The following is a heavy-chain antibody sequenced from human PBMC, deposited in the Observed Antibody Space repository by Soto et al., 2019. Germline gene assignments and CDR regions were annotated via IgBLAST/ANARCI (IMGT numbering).Heavy chain of an antibody. V-gene: IGHV3-30-3*01. CDR1: GFTFNDYA. Sequence: QVQLVQSGGGVVQPGRSLRLSCAASGFTFNDYAMHWVRQPPGKGPEWVAVISYDGSNKYYADSVKGRFTISRDNSKNTLYLPMDSMRAEDTAVYYCASVPWAAHLYSDHWGQGTLVTVSS. D-gene: IGHD1-26*01. J-gene: IGHJ4*02. CDR2: ISYDGSNK. CDR3: ASVPWAAHLYSDH.